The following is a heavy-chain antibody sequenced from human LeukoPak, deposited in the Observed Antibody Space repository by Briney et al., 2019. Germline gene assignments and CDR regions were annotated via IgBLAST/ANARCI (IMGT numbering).Heavy chain of an antibody. CDR2: INSDGSST. CDR3: ALDEGRVVANY. V-gene: IGHV3-74*01. CDR1: GFTFSSYW. Sequence: PGGSLRLSCAASGFTFSSYWMHWVRQAPGKGLVWVSRINSDGSSTTYADSVEGRFTISRDNAKNTLYLQMNSLRAEDTAVYYCALDEGRVVANYWGQGTLVTVSS. J-gene: IGHJ4*02. D-gene: IGHD3-22*01.